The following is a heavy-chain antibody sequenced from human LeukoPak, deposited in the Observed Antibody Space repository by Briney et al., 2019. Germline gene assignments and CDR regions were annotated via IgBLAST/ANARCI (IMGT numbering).Heavy chain of an antibody. V-gene: IGHV3-74*01. J-gene: IGHJ4*02. Sequence: GGSLRLSCAASGFTFSSYWMHWVRQAPGKGPVWVSRINSDGNNTSYADSVKGRFTIYRDNAKNTLYLQMNSLRAEDTAAYYCVSWYRSGVDYWGQGTLVTVSS. CDR2: INSDGNNT. CDR3: VSWYRSGVDY. D-gene: IGHD6-19*01. CDR1: GFTFSSYW.